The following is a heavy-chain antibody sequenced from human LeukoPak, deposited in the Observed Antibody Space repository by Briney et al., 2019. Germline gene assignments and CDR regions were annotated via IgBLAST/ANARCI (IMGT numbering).Heavy chain of an antibody. J-gene: IGHJ6*03. CDR3: ARVGYCTHGVCYSMDI. CDR1: GYAFTAHY. D-gene: IGHD2-8*01. Sequence: ASVKVSCKASGYAFTAHYIHWVRQAPGQGFEWMGWINPNSGGPNYAQKFQGRVTMTRDTSISTAYMELSRLRSDDTAVYYCARVGYCTHGVCYSMDIGGKGTTVIVSS. CDR2: INPNSGGP. V-gene: IGHV1-2*02.